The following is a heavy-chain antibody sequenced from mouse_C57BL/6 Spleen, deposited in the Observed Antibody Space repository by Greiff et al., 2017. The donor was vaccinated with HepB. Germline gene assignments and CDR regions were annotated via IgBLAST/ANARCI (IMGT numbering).Heavy chain of an antibody. Sequence: VKLVESGPGLVAPSQSLSFTCTVSGFSLTSYGVHWVRQPPGKGLEWLGVIWAGGSTNYNSALMSSMSISKDNSKSQVFLKMNRLQTYDTAMYYCARLEDIWGQGTTLTVSS. CDR1: GFSLTSYG. CDR2: IWAGGST. CDR3: ARLEDI. D-gene: IGHD1-3*01. J-gene: IGHJ2*01. V-gene: IGHV2-9*02.